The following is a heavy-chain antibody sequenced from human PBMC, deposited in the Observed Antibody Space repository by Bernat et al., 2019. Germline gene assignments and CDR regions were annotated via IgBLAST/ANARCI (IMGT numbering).Heavy chain of an antibody. CDR2: ISYDGSNK. CDR3: ARDLLGVGVDY. V-gene: IGHV3-30-3*01. D-gene: IGHD3-3*01. CDR1: GFTFSSYA. Sequence: QVQLVESGGGVVQPGRSLRLSCAASGFTFSSYAMHWVRQAPGKGLEWVAVISYDGSNKYYADSVKGRFTISRDNSKNSLYLQMNSLRAEDTAVYYCARDLLGVGVDYWGQGTLVTVSS. J-gene: IGHJ4*02.